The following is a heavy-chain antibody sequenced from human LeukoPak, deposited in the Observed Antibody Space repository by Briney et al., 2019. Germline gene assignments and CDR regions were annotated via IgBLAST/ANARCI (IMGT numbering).Heavy chain of an antibody. D-gene: IGHD3-10*01. CDR1: GGSISSYY. V-gene: IGHV4-59*01. Sequence: SETLSLTCTASGGSISSYYWSWIRQPPGNGLEWIGYIYYSGSTNYNPSLKSRVTISVDTSKNQFSLKLSSVTAADTAVYYCASVYYGSEPHFDYWGQGTLVTVSS. J-gene: IGHJ4*02. CDR3: ASVYYGSEPHFDY. CDR2: IYYSGST.